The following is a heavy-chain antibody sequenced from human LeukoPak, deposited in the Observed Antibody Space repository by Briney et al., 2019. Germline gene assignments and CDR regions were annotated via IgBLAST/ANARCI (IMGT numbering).Heavy chain of an antibody. Sequence: GGSLRLSCAAPGLTFSTYTMNWVRQAPGKGLEWVSSISSGSSYIYYADSMKGRFTIPRDNAKNSLYLQMNSLKAEDTAVYFCASHYDIDYWGQGTLVTVSS. CDR2: ISSGSSYI. J-gene: IGHJ4*02. V-gene: IGHV3-21*06. CDR1: GLTFSTYT. CDR3: ASHYDIDY. D-gene: IGHD3-9*01.